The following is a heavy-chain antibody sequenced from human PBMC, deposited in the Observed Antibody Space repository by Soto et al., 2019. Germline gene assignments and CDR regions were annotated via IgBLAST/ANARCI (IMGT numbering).Heavy chain of an antibody. CDR2: INHSGST. CDR1: GGSISGYY. J-gene: IGHJ6*02. CDR3: ARWGGGLRYLDWLPHYYYCGMDV. D-gene: IGHD3-9*01. V-gene: IGHV4-34*01. Sequence: PSETLPLTCAVYGGSISGYYWRWIRQPPGKGLEWIGEINHSGSTNYNPSLKSRVTISVDTSKNQFSLKLSSVTAADTAVYYCARWGGGLRYLDWLPHYYYCGMDVWVQGTTVT.